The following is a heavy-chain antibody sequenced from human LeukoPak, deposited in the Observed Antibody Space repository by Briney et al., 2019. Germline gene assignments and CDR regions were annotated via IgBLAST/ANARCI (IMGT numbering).Heavy chain of an antibody. CDR3: ARAFDGPFKS. D-gene: IGHD2/OR15-2a*01. V-gene: IGHV4-59*08. CDR1: AGSIRSYY. J-gene: IGHJ5*02. CDR2: IYYSGST. Sequence: SETLSLTCTVSAGSIRSYYWSWIRQPPGKGLEWIGYIYYSGSTNYNPSLKSRVTISVDTSKNQFSLKLSSVTAADTAVYYCARAFDGPFKSWGQGTLVTVSS.